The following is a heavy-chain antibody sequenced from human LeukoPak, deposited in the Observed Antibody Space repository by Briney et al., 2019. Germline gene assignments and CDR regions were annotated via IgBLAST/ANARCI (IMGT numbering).Heavy chain of an antibody. CDR3: ASIYCSCGSYPLDY. J-gene: IGHJ4*02. V-gene: IGHV4-39*01. CDR1: GGSISSSSYY. D-gene: IGHD2-15*01. Sequence: SETLSLTCTVSGGSISSSSYYWGWIRQPPGKGLEWIGSIYYSGSTYYNPSLKSRVTISVDTSKNQFSLKVTSVTAADTAVYYCASIYCSCGSYPLDYWGQGTLVTVSS. CDR2: IYYSGST.